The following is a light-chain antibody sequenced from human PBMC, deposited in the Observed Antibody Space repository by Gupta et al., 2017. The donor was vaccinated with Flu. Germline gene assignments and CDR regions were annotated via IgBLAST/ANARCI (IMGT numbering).Light chain of an antibody. V-gene: IGKV1-39*01. CDR1: QSISSY. CDR2: AAS. Sequence: DIQMTQSPLSLSASVGDRVTITCRASQSISSYLNWYQQKPGEAPKLLIYAASSVQSGLASRFRGSGSGTXFTLTIXSLQTEDFATYYCQQRYKYPRTFGXGTKLEI. CDR3: QQRYKYPRT. J-gene: IGKJ2*01.